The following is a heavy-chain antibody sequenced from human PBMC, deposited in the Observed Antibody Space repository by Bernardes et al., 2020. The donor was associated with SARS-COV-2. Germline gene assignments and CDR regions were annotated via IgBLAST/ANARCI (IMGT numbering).Heavy chain of an antibody. CDR1: GFIFSYNA. CDR3: ARAPRYCTSGSCYGGFDI. CDR2: MSYDGTKK. Sequence: GGSLRLSCASSGFIFSYNAMHWVRKAPGKGLEWVAVMSYDGTKKYFVDSVKGRFAISRDTSKNTLYLQMNSLGAGDTAVYYCARAPRYCTSGSCYGGFDIWGQGTMVTVSS. D-gene: IGHD2-15*01. V-gene: IGHV3-33*08. J-gene: IGHJ3*02.